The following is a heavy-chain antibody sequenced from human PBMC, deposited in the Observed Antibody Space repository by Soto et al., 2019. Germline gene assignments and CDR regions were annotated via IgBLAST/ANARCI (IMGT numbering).Heavy chain of an antibody. CDR1: GGSFSAHY. CDR2: INHSGST. J-gene: IGHJ4*02. Sequence: QVQLQQWGAGLLRPSETLSLTCAVYGGSFSAHYWSWIRQPPGKGLEWIGEINHSGSTNYNPSLTSRVTISVDTSKNQCSLRLSSVTAAETAVYYCGGYVSRGYHYWGKGTLVTVSS. V-gene: IGHV4-34*01. D-gene: IGHD3-22*01. CDR3: GGYVSRGYHY.